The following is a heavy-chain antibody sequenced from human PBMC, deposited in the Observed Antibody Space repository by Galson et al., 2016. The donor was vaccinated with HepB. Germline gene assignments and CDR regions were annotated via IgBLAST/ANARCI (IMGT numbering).Heavy chain of an antibody. D-gene: IGHD2/OR15-2a*01. CDR2: ITDNGADT. V-gene: IGHV3-64*02. CDR3: AKRHEYCPPVGCSVDS. CDR1: GFTFSKYR. J-gene: IGHJ4*02. Sequence: SLRLSCAGSGFTFSKYRMHWVHQPPGKGLEYVSVITDNGADTYYVDSVKGRFTISRDNSNNMLFLQMSSLRVDDTAVYYCAKRHEYCPPVGCSVDSWGQGTLVSVSS.